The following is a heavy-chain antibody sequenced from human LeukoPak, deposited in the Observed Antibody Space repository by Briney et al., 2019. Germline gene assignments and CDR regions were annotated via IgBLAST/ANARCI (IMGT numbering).Heavy chain of an antibody. V-gene: IGHV4-34*01. CDR2: INHSGST. J-gene: IGHJ6*03. CDR3: ARVDGSSSWYGGSYYYYYMDV. D-gene: IGHD6-13*01. Sequence: SETLSLTCAVYGGSFSGYYWSWIRQPPGKGLEWIGEINHSGSTNYNPSLKSRVTISVDTSKNQFSLKLSSVTAAGTAVYYCARVDGSSSWYGGSYYYYYMDVWGKGTTVTVSS. CDR1: GGSFSGYY.